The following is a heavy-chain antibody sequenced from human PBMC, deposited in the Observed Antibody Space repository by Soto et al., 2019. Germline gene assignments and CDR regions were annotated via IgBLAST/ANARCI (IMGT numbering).Heavy chain of an antibody. V-gene: IGHV3-64D*06. D-gene: IGHD3-3*01. CDR3: VKRGRFLGNPGDYYYGMDV. CDR2: ISSNGGST. Sequence: GRSLRLSCSASGFTFSSYAMHWVRQAPGKGLEYVSAISSNGGSTYYADSVKGRFTISRDNSKNTLYLQMSSLRAEDTAVYYCVKRGRFLGNPGDYYYGMDVWGQGTTVTVSS. J-gene: IGHJ6*02. CDR1: GFTFSSYA.